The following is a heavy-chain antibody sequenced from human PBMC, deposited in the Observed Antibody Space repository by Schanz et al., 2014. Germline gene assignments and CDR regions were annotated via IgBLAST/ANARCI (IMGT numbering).Heavy chain of an antibody. Sequence: QVQLVQSGAEVKKPGASVKVSCKASGYTFTNHYLHWVRQAPGQGLEWMGWINPDSGGTNYAQKFQGRVTMTRDTSISTAFMELSGLTSDDTATYFCARARYTGYDCSGYWGQGTLLIVSS. CDR1: GYTFTNHY. D-gene: IGHD5-12*01. V-gene: IGHV1-2*02. CDR2: INPDSGGT. CDR3: ARARYTGYDCSGY. J-gene: IGHJ4*02.